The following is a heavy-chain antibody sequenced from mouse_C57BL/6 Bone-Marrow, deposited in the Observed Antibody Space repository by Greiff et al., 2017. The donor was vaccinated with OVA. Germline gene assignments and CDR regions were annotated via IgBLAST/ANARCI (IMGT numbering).Heavy chain of an antibody. Sequence: DVMLVESGGGLVKPGGSLKLSCAASGFTFSSYAMSWVRQTPEKRLEWVATISDGGSYTYYPDNVKGRFTISRDNAKNNLYLQMSHLKSEDTAMYYCARGRLYAMDYWGQGTSVTVSS. CDR2: ISDGGSYT. V-gene: IGHV5-4*03. J-gene: IGHJ4*01. CDR1: GFTFSSYA. CDR3: ARGRLYAMDY.